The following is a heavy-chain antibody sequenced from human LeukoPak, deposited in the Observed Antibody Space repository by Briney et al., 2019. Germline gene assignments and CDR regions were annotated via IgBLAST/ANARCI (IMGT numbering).Heavy chain of an antibody. CDR2: ISYDGSNK. Sequence: GRSLGLSCAASGFTFSSYGKHWVRQAPGKGLEWVALISYDGSNKNYAESVKGRFTISRDNSKNTLYLQMNSLRAEDTAVYYCAKDGVAYTYGIHFDYWGQGTLVTVSS. D-gene: IGHD5-18*01. CDR3: AKDGVAYTYGIHFDY. CDR1: GFTFSSYG. J-gene: IGHJ4*02. V-gene: IGHV3-30*18.